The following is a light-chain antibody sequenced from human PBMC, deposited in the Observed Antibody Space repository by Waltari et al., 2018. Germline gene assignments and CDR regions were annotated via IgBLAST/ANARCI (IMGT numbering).Light chain of an antibody. Sequence: DIQMTQSPSTLSASVGDRVTITCRASKSISSWLAWYQQKPGKAPKLLIYKASSLESGVPSRFSGSGSATEFTLTISSLQPDDFATYYCQQYNSYSWTFGQGTKVEIK. CDR2: KAS. CDR1: KSISSW. CDR3: QQYNSYSWT. J-gene: IGKJ1*01. V-gene: IGKV1-5*03.